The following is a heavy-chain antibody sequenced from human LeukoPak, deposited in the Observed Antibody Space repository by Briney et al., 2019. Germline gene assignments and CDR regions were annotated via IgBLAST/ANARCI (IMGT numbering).Heavy chain of an antibody. V-gene: IGHV4-59*08. CDR1: GASVNTYY. D-gene: IGHD4-17*01. CDR2: IHNSGIT. J-gene: IGHJ4*02. Sequence: SETVSLTCTVSGASVNTYYWSWIRQPPGRGLEWIGFIHNSGITNYNPSLKSRVTLSLDTSRNQISLRLRSVTAADTAVYYCARVTTVTTSFHFDYWGQGTLVTVSS. CDR3: ARVTTVTTSFHFDY.